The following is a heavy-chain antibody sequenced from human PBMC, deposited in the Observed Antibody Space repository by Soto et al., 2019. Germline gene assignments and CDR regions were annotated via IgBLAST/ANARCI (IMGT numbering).Heavy chain of an antibody. Sequence: GGSLRLSCAASGFNFSSHGLHWVRQAPGKGLEWVAVISYNGSYTLSTDSVKGRFTISRDNSKNTLYLQMNSLRTEDTAVYYRARDKRGWEFLIDCWGQGALVPVSS. CDR1: GFNFSSHG. CDR3: ARDKRGWEFLIDC. D-gene: IGHD3-10*01. V-gene: IGHV3-30*03. CDR2: ISYNGSYT. J-gene: IGHJ4*02.